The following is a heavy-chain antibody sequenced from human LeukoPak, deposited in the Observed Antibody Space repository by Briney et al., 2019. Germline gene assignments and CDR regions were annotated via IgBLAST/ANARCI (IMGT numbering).Heavy chain of an antibody. J-gene: IGHJ6*03. Sequence: GGSLRLSCAASGFTFSSYEMNWVRQAPGKGLEWVSYISSSGSTIYYADSVKGRFTISRDNAKNSLYLQMNSLRAEDTAVYYCARPREGPLYYYYMDVWGKGTTVTVSS. V-gene: IGHV3-48*03. CDR1: GFTFSSYE. CDR3: ARPREGPLYYYYMDV. D-gene: IGHD1-14*01. CDR2: ISSSGSTI.